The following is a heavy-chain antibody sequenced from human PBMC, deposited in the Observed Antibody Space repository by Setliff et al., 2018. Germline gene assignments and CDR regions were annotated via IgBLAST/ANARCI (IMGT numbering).Heavy chain of an antibody. CDR3: ARVARKSRPLSYFDK. Sequence: ASVKVSCKASGYTFTDYYIHWVRQAPGQGLEWMGWINPLSTATKYAQRFQDRVAMTRDTSMNTAYMELMRLTSGDTALYYCARVARKSRPLSYFDKWGQGTQVTVSS. CDR2: INPLSTAT. J-gene: IGHJ4*02. CDR1: GYTFTDYY. D-gene: IGHD5-12*01. V-gene: IGHV1-2*02.